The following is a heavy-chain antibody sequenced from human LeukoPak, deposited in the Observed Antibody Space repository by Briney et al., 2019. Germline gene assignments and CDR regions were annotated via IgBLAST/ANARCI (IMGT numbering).Heavy chain of an antibody. V-gene: IGHV1-69*04. CDR3: ARRISSTYDSSGYSFDY. D-gene: IGHD3-22*01. CDR1: GGTFSSYA. Sequence: GSSVKVSCKASGGTFSSYAFSWVRQAPGQGLEWMGRIIPTLGISNYPQKFQGRVTITADKSTSTAYMELSSLRSEDTAVYYCARRISSTYDSSGYSFDYWGQGTLVTVSS. CDR2: IIPTLGIS. J-gene: IGHJ4*02.